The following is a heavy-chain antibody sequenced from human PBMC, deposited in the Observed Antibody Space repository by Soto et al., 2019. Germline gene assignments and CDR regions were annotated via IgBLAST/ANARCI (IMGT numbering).Heavy chain of an antibody. CDR1: EYTFTSYD. Sequence: ASVKISCKASEYTFTSYDIDWVRQATGQGLEWMGWMNPNSGKTGYAQKFQGRLIMTRNTSITTAYMELSSLRSVDTAVYYCARGRGTGGVGYDYGLDLWGQGTTVTVSS. CDR3: ARGRGTGGVGYDYGLDL. CDR2: MNPNSGKT. V-gene: IGHV1-8*01. J-gene: IGHJ6*02. D-gene: IGHD5-12*01.